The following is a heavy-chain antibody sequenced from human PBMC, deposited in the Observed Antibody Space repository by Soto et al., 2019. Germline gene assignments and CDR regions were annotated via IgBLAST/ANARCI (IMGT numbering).Heavy chain of an antibody. Sequence: QVQLVESGGGVVQPGRSLRLSCAASGFTFSTYGFHWVRQAPGKGLERVAFIWDDGSIEYYADSVKGRFTISRDNLKNTLYLQMNSLRAEDTAMYCCARVSGSGTYEGIDYWGQGTLVNVSS. D-gene: IGHD1-26*01. CDR1: GFTFSTYG. CDR2: IWDDGSIE. CDR3: ARVSGSGTYEGIDY. J-gene: IGHJ4*02. V-gene: IGHV3-33*01.